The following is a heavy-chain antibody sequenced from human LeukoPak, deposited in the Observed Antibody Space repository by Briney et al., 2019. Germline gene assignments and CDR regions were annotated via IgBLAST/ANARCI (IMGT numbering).Heavy chain of an antibody. Sequence: GGSLRLSCAASGFSFSSYEMNWVRQAPGKGLERVSYISSSGSTMYSADSVKGRFTISRDNAKNSLYLQMSSLRAEDTGVYYCARDRGYSYDYALDYWGQGTLVTVSS. J-gene: IGHJ4*02. CDR3: ARDRGYSYDYALDY. CDR2: ISSSGSTM. D-gene: IGHD5-18*01. CDR1: GFSFSSYE. V-gene: IGHV3-48*03.